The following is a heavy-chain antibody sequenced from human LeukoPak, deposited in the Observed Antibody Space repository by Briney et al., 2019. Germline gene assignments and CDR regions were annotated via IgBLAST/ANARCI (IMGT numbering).Heavy chain of an antibody. Sequence: PSETLSLTCAVYGGSFSGYYWSWIRQPPGKGLGWIGEINHSGSTNYNPSLKSRVTISVDTSKNQFSLKLSSVTAADTAVYYCARDLLAYGDYVPFDYWGQGTLVTVSS. CDR2: INHSGST. V-gene: IGHV4-34*01. D-gene: IGHD4-17*01. CDR3: ARDLLAYGDYVPFDY. J-gene: IGHJ4*02. CDR1: GGSFSGYY.